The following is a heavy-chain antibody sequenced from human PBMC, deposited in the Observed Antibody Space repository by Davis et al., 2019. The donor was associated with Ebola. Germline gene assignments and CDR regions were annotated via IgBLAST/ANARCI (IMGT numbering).Heavy chain of an antibody. V-gene: IGHV4-59*08. CDR2: IYYRRIT. D-gene: IGHD6-13*01. CDR1: GDSIKSYF. CDR3: ASDEHNPSWYKY. Sequence: PSETLSLTCTVSGDSIKSYFWSWIRQPPGKGLEWIGYIYYRRITKYNPSLESRVTISVDTSKAQISLKLTSVTAADTARYYCASDEHNPSWYKYWGQGILVTGYS. J-gene: IGHJ4*02.